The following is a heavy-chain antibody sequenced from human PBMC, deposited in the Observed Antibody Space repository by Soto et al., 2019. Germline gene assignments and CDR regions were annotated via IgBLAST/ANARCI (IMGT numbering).Heavy chain of an antibody. CDR1: GFTFSSYW. D-gene: IGHD2-15*01. V-gene: IGHV3-74*01. Sequence: EVQLVESGGGLVQPGGSLRLSCAASGFTFSSYWMHWVRQEPGKGLVWVSRISTDGSSTNYADSVKGRFTISRDNVKNTLYLQMNSLRAEDTAVYYCARDLCSLCPGDYWGQGTLVTVSS. CDR3: ARDLCSLCPGDY. J-gene: IGHJ4*02. CDR2: ISTDGSST.